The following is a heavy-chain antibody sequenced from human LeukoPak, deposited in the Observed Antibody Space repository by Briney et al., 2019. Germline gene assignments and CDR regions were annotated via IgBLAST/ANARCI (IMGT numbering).Heavy chain of an antibody. D-gene: IGHD1-26*01. J-gene: IGHJ5*02. CDR3: ARAPRSRDWFDP. V-gene: IGHV4-4*07. Sequence: SETLSLTCTVSGGSISSYYWSWIRQPAGKGLEWIGRISASGSTNYNPSLKSRVTISVDTSKNQFSLDLGSVTAADTALYYCARAPRSRDWFDPWGQGTLVTVSS. CDR1: GGSISSYY. CDR2: ISASGST.